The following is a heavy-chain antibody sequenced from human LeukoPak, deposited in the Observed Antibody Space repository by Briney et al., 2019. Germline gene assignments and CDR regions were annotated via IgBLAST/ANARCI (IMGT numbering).Heavy chain of an antibody. Sequence: SETLSLTCAVYGGSFSGYYWSWIRQPPGKGLEWIGEINHSGSTNYNPSLKSRVTISVDTSKNQFSLRLNSVTAADTAVYYCASMLGSGSGSYLFDFWGQGTLVTVSS. J-gene: IGHJ4*02. V-gene: IGHV4-34*01. D-gene: IGHD1-26*01. CDR2: INHSGST. CDR3: ASMLGSGSGSYLFDF. CDR1: GGSFSGYY.